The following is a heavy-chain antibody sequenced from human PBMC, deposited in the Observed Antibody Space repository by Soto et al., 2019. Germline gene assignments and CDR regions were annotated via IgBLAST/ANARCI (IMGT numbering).Heavy chain of an antibody. CDR2: ISYDGSKK. J-gene: IGHJ4*02. V-gene: IGHV3-30*18. CDR3: AKDRVESGLGEIDY. CDR1: GFSFSNNR. D-gene: IGHD3-16*01. Sequence: QVQLVESGGGVVQPGRSLRLSCAASGFSFSNNRMHWVRQAPGKGLEWVAIISYDGSKKYYADSVKGRFTISRDNSKNTLYLQMNSPRGEDTGIYYCAKDRVESGLGEIDYWGQGTLVTASS.